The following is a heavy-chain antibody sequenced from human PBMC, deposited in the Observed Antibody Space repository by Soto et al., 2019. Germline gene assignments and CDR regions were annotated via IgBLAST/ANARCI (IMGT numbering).Heavy chain of an antibody. CDR1: GFTFSSYW. CDR3: ASQYSGYDY. Sequence: EVQLVESGGGLVQPGGSLRLSCAASGFTFSSYWMHWVRLAPGKGLVWVSRIDNDGSSRTYADSVKGRFTISRDNAKNTLYLQMNSLRAEDTAVYYCASQYSGYDYWGQGILVTVSA. D-gene: IGHD5-12*01. V-gene: IGHV3-74*01. J-gene: IGHJ4*02. CDR2: IDNDGSSR.